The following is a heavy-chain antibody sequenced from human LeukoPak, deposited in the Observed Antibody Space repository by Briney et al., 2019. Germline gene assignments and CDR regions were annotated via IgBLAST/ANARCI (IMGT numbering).Heavy chain of an antibody. CDR2: ISSSGSTI. D-gene: IGHD3-3*01. CDR3: ARDPPTRFLASDY. CDR1: GFTFSSYS. Sequence: GGSLRLSCAASGFTFSSYSMNWVRQAPGKGLEWVSYISSSGSTIYYADSVKGRFTISRDNAKNSLYLQMNSLRAEDTAVYYCARDPPTRFLASDYWGQGTLVTVSS. J-gene: IGHJ4*02. V-gene: IGHV3-48*04.